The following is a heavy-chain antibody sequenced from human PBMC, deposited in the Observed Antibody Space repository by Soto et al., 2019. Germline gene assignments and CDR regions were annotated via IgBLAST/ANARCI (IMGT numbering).Heavy chain of an antibody. J-gene: IGHJ5*02. D-gene: IGHD2-21*02. CDR3: ARDNGGNSFRRFDP. CDR2: IYYSGST. Sequence: TSETLSLTCTVSGGSISSGGYYWSWIRQHPGKGLEWIGYIYYSGSTYYNPSLKSRVTISVDTSKNQFSLKLSSVTAADTAVYYCARDNGGNSFRRFDPWGQGTLVTVSS. CDR1: GGSISSGGYY. V-gene: IGHV4-31*03.